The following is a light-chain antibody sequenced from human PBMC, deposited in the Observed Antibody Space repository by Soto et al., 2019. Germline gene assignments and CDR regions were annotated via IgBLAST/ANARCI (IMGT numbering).Light chain of an antibody. CDR3: QQSSSGPFT. V-gene: IGKV1-39*01. Sequence: DIQMTQSPDSLSASVGDRVTITCRASQSISTYLHWYQQKPGKAPKLLVHSVSNLQSGVPSRFTGSGSGTEFTLTVRSLQPEDFATYFCQQSSSGPFTFGQGAKLEI. J-gene: IGKJ2*01. CDR2: SVS. CDR1: QSISTY.